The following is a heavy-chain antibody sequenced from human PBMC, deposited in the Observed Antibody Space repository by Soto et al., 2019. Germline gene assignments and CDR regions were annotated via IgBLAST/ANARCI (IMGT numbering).Heavy chain of an antibody. CDR2: MNPNSGNT. CDR1: GYTFTGYD. Sequence: QVQLVQSGAEVKKPGASVKVSCKASGYTFTGYDINWVRQATGQGLEWMGWMNPNSGNTAYAQKFLGRVTMTRNTSISTAYMELSSLRSEDTAEYYCARERTRGFDPWGQGTLVTVSS. J-gene: IGHJ5*02. CDR3: ARERTRGFDP. V-gene: IGHV1-8*01.